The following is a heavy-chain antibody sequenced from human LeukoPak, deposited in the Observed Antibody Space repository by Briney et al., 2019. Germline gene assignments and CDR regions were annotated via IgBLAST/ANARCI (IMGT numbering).Heavy chain of an antibody. Sequence: SQTLSLTCTVSGGSISSGDYYWSWIRQPPGKGLEWIGYIYYSRSTYYNPSLKSRVTISVDTSKNQFSLKLSSVTAADTAVYYCAREGVEYSSSFGYWGQGTLVTVSS. CDR1: GGSISSGDYY. J-gene: IGHJ4*02. CDR3: AREGVEYSSSFGY. V-gene: IGHV4-30-4*08. CDR2: IYYSRST. D-gene: IGHD6-6*01.